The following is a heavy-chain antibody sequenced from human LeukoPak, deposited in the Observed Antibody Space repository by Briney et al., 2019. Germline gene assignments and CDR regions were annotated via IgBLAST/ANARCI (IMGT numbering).Heavy chain of an antibody. CDR2: IYYSGST. J-gene: IGHJ4*02. D-gene: IGHD3-16*01. CDR3: ASSSTVGELTRAYYFDY. Sequence: SETLSLTCTVSGGSISSSSYYWGWIRQPPGKGLEWIGSIYYSGSTNYNPSLKSRVTISVDTSKNQFSLKLSSVTAADTAVYYCASSSTVGELTRAYYFDYWGQGTLVTVSS. CDR1: GGSISSSSYY. V-gene: IGHV4-39*07.